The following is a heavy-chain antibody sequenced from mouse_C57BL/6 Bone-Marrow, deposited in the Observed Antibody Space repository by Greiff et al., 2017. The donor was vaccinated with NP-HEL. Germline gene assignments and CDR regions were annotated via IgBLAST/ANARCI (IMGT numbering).Heavy chain of an antibody. CDR3: AKTMRLPFDY. V-gene: IGHV2-3*01. Sequence: VKLMESGPGLVAPSQSLSITCTVSGFSLTSYGVSWVRQPPGKGLEWMGVIWGDGSTNYHSAPISRLSISKDNSKSQILVKLNRLQTDDTATYYCAKTMRLPFDYWGRGTTLTVSS. J-gene: IGHJ2*01. D-gene: IGHD2-2*01. CDR2: IWGDGST. CDR1: GFSLTSYG.